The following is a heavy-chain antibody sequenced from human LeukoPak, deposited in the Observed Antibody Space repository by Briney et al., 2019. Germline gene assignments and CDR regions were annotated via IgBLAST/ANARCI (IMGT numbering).Heavy chain of an antibody. CDR1: GFTFSDAC. Sequence: PGGSLRLFCAASGFTFSDACMSWIRQAPGKGLEWVSYISSSASTIYYTDSVKGRFTISRDNAKNSLYLQLNSLRAEDTAVYYCARGLRWNDYWGQGTLVAVSS. J-gene: IGHJ4*02. CDR3: ARGLRWNDY. CDR2: ISSSASTI. V-gene: IGHV3-11*04. D-gene: IGHD4-23*01.